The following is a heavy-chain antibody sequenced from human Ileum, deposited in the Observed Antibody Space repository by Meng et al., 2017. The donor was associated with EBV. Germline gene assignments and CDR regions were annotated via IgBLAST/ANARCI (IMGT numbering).Heavy chain of an antibody. CDR3: AKEGGAGSLNN. CDR1: GFTLSSYG. V-gene: IGHV3-30*18. CDR2: MSYDENNK. Sequence: QVQLGDAGGGVVQPGRSLRPSCAAFGFTLSSYGMHWVRQAPGKGLEWVAGMSYDENNKHYADSVKGRFTISRDNSKNTLYLQMNSLRPEDAAVYYCAKEGGAGSLNNWGQGTLVTVSS. D-gene: IGHD6-19*01. J-gene: IGHJ4*02.